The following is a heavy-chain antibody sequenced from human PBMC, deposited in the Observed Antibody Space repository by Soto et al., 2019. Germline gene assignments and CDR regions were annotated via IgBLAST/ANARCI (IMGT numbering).Heavy chain of an antibody. Sequence: GWSLRLSCAASGFTFSSYAMSWVRQAPGKGLEWVSAISGSGGSTYYADSVKGRFTISRDNSKNTLYLQMNSLRAEDTAVYYCAKGDWNYVLSYFDYWGQGTLVTVSS. CDR2: ISGSGGST. J-gene: IGHJ4*02. CDR3: AKGDWNYVLSYFDY. D-gene: IGHD1-7*01. CDR1: GFTFSSYA. V-gene: IGHV3-23*01.